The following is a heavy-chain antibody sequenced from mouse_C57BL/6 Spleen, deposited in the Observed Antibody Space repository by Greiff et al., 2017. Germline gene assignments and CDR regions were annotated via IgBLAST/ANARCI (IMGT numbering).Heavy chain of an antibody. CDR2: INPGSGGT. V-gene: IGHV1-54*01. J-gene: IGHJ3*01. D-gene: IGHD2-5*01. CDR1: GYAFTNYL. CDR3: ARGDYSNSGVFAY. Sequence: QVQLQQSGAELVRPGTSVKVSCKASGYAFTNYLIEWVKQRPGQGLEWIGVINPGSGGTNYNEKVKGQATLTADKSSSTAYMQLSSLTSEDSAVYFCARGDYSNSGVFAYWGQGTLVTVSA.